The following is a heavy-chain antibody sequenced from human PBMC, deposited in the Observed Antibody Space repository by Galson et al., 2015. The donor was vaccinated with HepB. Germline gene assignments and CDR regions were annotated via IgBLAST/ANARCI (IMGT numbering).Heavy chain of an antibody. CDR3: AKMPTMVQNFDY. D-gene: IGHD3-10*01. Sequence: SLRLSCAASGFTFSSYGMHWVRQAPGKGLEWVAVISYDGSNKYYADSVKGRFTISRDNSKNTLYLQMNSLRAEDTAVYYCAKMPTMVQNFDYWGQEPWSPSPQ. V-gene: IGHV3-30*18. CDR2: ISYDGSNK. CDR1: GFTFSSYG. J-gene: IGHJ4*01.